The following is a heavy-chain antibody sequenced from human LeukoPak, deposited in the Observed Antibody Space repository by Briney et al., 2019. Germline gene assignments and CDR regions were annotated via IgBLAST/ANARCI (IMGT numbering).Heavy chain of an antibody. CDR2: IYHSGST. Sequence: PSETLSLTCAVSGGSISSSNWWSWVRQPPGKGLEWIGEIYHSGSTNYNPSLKSRVTISVDKSKNQFSLKLSSVTAADTAVYYCARQGYGGNRHFDYWGQGTLVTVSS. J-gene: IGHJ4*02. CDR1: GGSISSSNW. CDR3: ARQGYGGNRHFDY. V-gene: IGHV4-4*02. D-gene: IGHD4-23*01.